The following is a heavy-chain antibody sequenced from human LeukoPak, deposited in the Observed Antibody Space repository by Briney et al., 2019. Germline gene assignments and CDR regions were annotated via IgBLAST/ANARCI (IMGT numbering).Heavy chain of an antibody. D-gene: IGHD4-17*01. CDR3: ARYDPSTGCDY. CDR2: IYYSGST. CDR1: GGSISSGGYY. Sequence: SETLSLTCTVSGGSISSGGYYWSWIRQHPGKGLEWIGYIYYSGSTYYNPSLKSRVTISVDTSKNQFSLKLSSVTAADTAVYYCARYDPSTGCDYWGQGTLVTVSS. V-gene: IGHV4-31*03. J-gene: IGHJ4*02.